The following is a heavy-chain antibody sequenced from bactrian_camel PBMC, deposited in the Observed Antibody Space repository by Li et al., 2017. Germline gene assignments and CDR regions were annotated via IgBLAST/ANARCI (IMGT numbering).Heavy chain of an antibody. Sequence: CAASGLTYSSYCIGWFRQTPSKGREGVATIYTDTGRIYYAGSVTDGTIYYSDSVKGRFIISRDAAKNTVTLQMNNLQPEDTAMYYCAADVGSMSGNCQPNYWGQGTQVTVS. V-gene: IGHV3S29*01. J-gene: IGHJ4*01. CDR3: AADVGSMSGNCQPNY. CDR2: IYTDTGRI. D-gene: IGHD6*01. CDR1: GLTYSSYC.